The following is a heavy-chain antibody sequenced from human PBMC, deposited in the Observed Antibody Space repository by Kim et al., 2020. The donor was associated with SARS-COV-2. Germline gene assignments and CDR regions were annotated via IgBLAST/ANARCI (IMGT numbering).Heavy chain of an antibody. CDR1: GFTFSSYE. D-gene: IGHD3-22*01. V-gene: IGHV3-48*03. CDR2: ISSSGSTI. J-gene: IGHJ3*02. Sequence: GGSLRLSCAASGFTFSSYEMNWVRQAPGKGLEWVSYISSSGSTIYYADSVKGRFTISRDNAKNSLYLQMNSLRAEDTAVYYCAREMIVVVMGAFDIWGQGTMVTVSS. CDR3: AREMIVVVMGAFDI.